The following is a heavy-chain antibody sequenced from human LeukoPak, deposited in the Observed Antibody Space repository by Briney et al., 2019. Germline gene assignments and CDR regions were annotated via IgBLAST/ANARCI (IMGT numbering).Heavy chain of an antibody. D-gene: IGHD4-17*01. CDR2: IYYTGTT. J-gene: IGHJ6*02. CDR3: AREDPQTTVPEGMDV. V-gene: IGHV4-59*01. CDR1: GGSISTYY. Sequence: PSEALSLTCSVSGGSISTYYWSWIRQLPGKGLEWIGYIYYTGTTNYHPSLRSRVTISVDTSRNQFSLRLSSVTAADTAVYYCAREDPQTTVPEGMDVWGHGTTVIVSS.